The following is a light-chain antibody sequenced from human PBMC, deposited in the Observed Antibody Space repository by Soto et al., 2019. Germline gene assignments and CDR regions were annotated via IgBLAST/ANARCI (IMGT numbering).Light chain of an antibody. J-gene: IGKJ2*01. V-gene: IGKV3-20*01. CDR3: QQYGSSPYT. Sequence: LTQSPSSLSASVGDRVTITCRASQGISSYLAWYQQKPGQAPRLLIYGTFNRATGIPDRFSGSGSGTGFTLTISRLEPEDFAVYFCQQYGSSPYTFGQGTKLEI. CDR1: QGISSY. CDR2: GTF.